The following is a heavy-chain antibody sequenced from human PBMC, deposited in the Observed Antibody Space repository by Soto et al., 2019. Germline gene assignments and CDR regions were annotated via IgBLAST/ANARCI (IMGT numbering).Heavy chain of an antibody. D-gene: IGHD6-13*01. CDR3: ARDHSSSWYLDYYYGMDV. J-gene: IGHJ6*02. CDR2: ISSSSSYI. Sequence: PGGSRRLSCAASGFTFSSYSMNWVRQAPGKGLEWVSSISSSSSYIYYADSVKGRFTISRDNAKNSLYLQMNSLRAEDTAVYYCARDHSSSWYLDYYYGMDVWGQGTTVTVSS. V-gene: IGHV3-21*01. CDR1: GFTFSSYS.